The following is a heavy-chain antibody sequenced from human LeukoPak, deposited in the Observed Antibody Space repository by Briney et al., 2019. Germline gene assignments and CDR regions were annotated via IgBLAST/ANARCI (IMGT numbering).Heavy chain of an antibody. CDR2: INHSGST. J-gene: IGHJ4*02. V-gene: IGHV4-34*01. Sequence: KPSETLSLTCAVYGGSFSGYYWSWIRQPPGKGLEWIGEINHSGSTNYNPSLKSRVTISVDTSKNQFSLKLSSVTAADTAVYYCARGQKTYYYDTKFDYWGQGTLVTVSS. D-gene: IGHD3-22*01. CDR1: GGSFSGYY. CDR3: ARGQKTYYYDTKFDY.